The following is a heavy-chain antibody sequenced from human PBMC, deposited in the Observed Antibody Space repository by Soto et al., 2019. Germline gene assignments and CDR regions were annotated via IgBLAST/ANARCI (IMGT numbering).Heavy chain of an antibody. CDR3: ATVPDY. V-gene: IGHV4-31*03. Sequence: QVQLQESGPGLVKPTQTLSLTCTVSGGSISSGGYYLSWLGQHPGKGLEWIRYIYYSGSTYYNQVLKSRVTISVDTYKNQLSLKLSSMAAADTAVYYCATVPDYWGQGTLVTVSS. CDR1: GGSISSGGYY. CDR2: IYYSGST. J-gene: IGHJ4*02.